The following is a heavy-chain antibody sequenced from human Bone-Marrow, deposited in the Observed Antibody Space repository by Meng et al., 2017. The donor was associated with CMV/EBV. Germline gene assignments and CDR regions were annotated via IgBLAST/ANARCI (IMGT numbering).Heavy chain of an antibody. V-gene: IGHV3-48*04. CDR1: GFTFSSYS. CDR2: ISSSSSTI. J-gene: IGHJ6*02. D-gene: IGHD4-17*01. Sequence: GGSLRLSCAASGFTFSSYSMNWVRQAPGKGLEWVSYISSSSSTIYYADSVKGRFTISRDNAQNSLYLQMNSLRAEDTAVYYCARDTPYGDYQDVWGQGTTVTVSS. CDR3: ARDTPYGDYQDV.